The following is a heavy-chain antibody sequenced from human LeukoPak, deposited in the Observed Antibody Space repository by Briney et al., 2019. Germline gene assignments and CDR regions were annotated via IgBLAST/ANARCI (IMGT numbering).Heavy chain of an antibody. CDR1: GYIFTNYP. CDR3: ARDSYCSGGTCYSRVGY. Sequence: ASVKVSCKASGYIFTNYPMNWVRQAPGQGLEWMGLINTNTGNPTYAQGLTERFVFSWDSSVSTAYLQITSLKAEDTAVYFCARDSYCSGGTCYSRVGYWGQGTEVTVSS. D-gene: IGHD2-15*01. CDR2: INTNTGNP. V-gene: IGHV7-4-1*02. J-gene: IGHJ4*02.